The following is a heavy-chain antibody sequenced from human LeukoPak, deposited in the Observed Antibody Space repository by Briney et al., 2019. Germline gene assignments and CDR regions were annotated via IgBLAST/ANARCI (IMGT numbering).Heavy chain of an antibody. V-gene: IGHV1-69*06. CDR2: IIPIFGTA. CDR1: GYTFTSYY. J-gene: IGHJ4*02. Sequence: GASVKVSCKASGYTFTSYYMHWVRQAPGQGLEWMGGIIPIFGTANYAQKFQGRVTITADKSTSTAYMELSSLRSEDTAVYYCARGLTDIVVVPAATYFDYWGQGTLVTVSS. D-gene: IGHD2-2*01. CDR3: ARGLTDIVVVPAATYFDY.